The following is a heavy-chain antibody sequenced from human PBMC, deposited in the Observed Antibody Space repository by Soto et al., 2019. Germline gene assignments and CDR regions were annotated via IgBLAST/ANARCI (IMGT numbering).Heavy chain of an antibody. Sequence: QVQLVQSGAEVKKPGASVKVSCKASGYTFTSYGISWVRQAPGQGLEWMGWISAYNGNTNYAQKLQGRVTMTTDTSTSTAYMELRSLRSDDTAVYYCARDRLRIVLVPAATMPFGYWGQGTLVTVSS. CDR2: ISAYNGNT. CDR1: GYTFTSYG. CDR3: ARDRLRIVLVPAATMPFGY. V-gene: IGHV1-18*01. J-gene: IGHJ4*02. D-gene: IGHD2-2*01.